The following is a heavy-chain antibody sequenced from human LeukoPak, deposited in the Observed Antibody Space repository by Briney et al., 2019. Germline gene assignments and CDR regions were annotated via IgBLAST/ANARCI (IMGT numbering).Heavy chain of an antibody. V-gene: IGHV4-34*01. D-gene: IGHD5-18*01. Sequence: SETLSLTCAVYGGSFSGYYWSWIRQPPGKGLEWIGEINHSGSTNYNPSLKSRVTISVDTSKNQFSLKLSSVTAADTAAYYCARVYVVDTAMVHFDYWGQGTLVTVSS. CDR1: GGSFSGYY. CDR2: INHSGST. CDR3: ARVYVVDTAMVHFDY. J-gene: IGHJ4*02.